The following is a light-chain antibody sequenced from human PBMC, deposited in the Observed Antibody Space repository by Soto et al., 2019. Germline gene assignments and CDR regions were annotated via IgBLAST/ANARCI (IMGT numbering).Light chain of an antibody. CDR3: QQYNNWPPIT. CDR1: QSVNNN. J-gene: IGKJ5*01. Sequence: EIVLTQSPATRSLSPGERATLSCRASQSVNNNLAWYQQKLGQAPRLLIYGASTRATGIPARFSGSGSGTEFTLTISSLQSEDFAVYYCQQYNNWPPITFGQGTRLEI. CDR2: GAS. V-gene: IGKV3-15*01.